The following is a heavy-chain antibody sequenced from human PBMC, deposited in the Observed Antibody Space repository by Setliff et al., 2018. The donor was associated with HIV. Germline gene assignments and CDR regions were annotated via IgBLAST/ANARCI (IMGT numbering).Heavy chain of an antibody. D-gene: IGHD5-18*01. CDR3: ARRGDSYGLDPIYYYYYYMDV. Sequence: ASVKVSCKSSGYTFTSYGISWVRQAPGQGLEWMGWITPFNGNTNYAQKLQGRVTMTTDTSTSTAYMELRSLRSDDTAVYYCARRGDSYGLDPIYYYYYYMDVWGKGTTVTVSS. CDR2: ITPFNGNT. CDR1: GYTFTSYG. V-gene: IGHV1-18*01. J-gene: IGHJ6*03.